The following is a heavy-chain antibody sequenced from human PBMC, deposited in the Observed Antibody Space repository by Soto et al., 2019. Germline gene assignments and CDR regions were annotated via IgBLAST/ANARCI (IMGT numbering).Heavy chain of an antibody. CDR3: ARDASLRYFDWLLSFDY. Sequence: LSLTCAVSGYSISSGYYWGWIRQPPGKGLEWIGSIYHSGSTYYNPSLKSRVTISVDTSKNQFSLKLSSVTAADTAVYYCARDASLRYFDWLLSFDYWGQGTLVTVSS. V-gene: IGHV4-38-2*02. D-gene: IGHD3-9*01. J-gene: IGHJ4*02. CDR2: IYHSGST. CDR1: GYSISSGYY.